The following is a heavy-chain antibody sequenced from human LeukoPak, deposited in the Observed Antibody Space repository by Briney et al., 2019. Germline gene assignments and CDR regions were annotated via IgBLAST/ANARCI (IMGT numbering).Heavy chain of an antibody. J-gene: IGHJ4*02. D-gene: IGHD2/OR15-2a*01. CDR1: GVSISSSNSY. Sequence: SETLSLTCTVSGVSISSSNSYWGWIRQPPGKGLEWIGSIYYSGNTYYNASLKSQVSISIDTSKNQFSLRLTSVTAADTAVYYCARNSRGGFDYWGQGTLVTVSS. V-gene: IGHV4-39*01. CDR3: ARNSRGGFDY. CDR2: IYYSGNT.